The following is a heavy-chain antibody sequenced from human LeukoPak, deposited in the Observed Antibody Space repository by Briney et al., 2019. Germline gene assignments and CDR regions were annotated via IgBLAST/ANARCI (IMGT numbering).Heavy chain of an antibody. Sequence: ASVKVSCKASGYTFTSYYMHWVRQAPGQGLEWMGIINPSGGSTSYAQKFQGRVTMTRDTSTSTVYMELSSLRSEDTAVYYCARDFDIVVVPAAIIYYGMDVWGQGTTVTVSS. V-gene: IGHV1-46*01. CDR3: ARDFDIVVVPAAIIYYGMDV. J-gene: IGHJ6*02. CDR2: INPSGGST. CDR1: GYTFTSYY. D-gene: IGHD2-2*02.